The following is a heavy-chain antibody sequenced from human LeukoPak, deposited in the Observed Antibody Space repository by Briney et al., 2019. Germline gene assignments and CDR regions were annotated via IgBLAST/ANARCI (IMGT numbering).Heavy chain of an antibody. D-gene: IGHD6-13*01. CDR2: ISAYNGNT. CDR3: ASNFGYTGYYYYYMDV. V-gene: IGHV1-18*01. CDR1: GYTFTIYG. J-gene: IGHJ6*03. Sequence: GASVMVSCMASGYTFTIYGISWVRQAPGQGLEWMGWISAYNGNTNYAQKLQGRVTMTTDTSTSTAYMELRSLRSDDTAVYYCASNFGYTGYYYYYMDVWGKGTTVTVSS.